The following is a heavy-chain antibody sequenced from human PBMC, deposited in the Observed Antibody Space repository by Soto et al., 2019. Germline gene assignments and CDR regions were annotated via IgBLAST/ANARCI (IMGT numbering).Heavy chain of an antibody. CDR2: IHYSGTT. V-gene: IGHV4-31*02. D-gene: IGHD3-3*01. Sequence: WTWIRQHPEKGLEWIGYIHYSGTTYNPSLKSRAFLSLHMSKNKFSLNLTSVTAADTAVYYCATNRGYDFYYPDSWGQGILVTVSS. J-gene: IGHJ4*02. CDR3: ATNRGYDFYYPDS.